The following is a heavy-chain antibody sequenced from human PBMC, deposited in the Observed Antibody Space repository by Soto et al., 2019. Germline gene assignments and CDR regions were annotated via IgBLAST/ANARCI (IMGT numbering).Heavy chain of an antibody. V-gene: IGHV1-69*02. CDR1: GCTFSSYT. CDR3: ARHPGGRGYYYGMDV. D-gene: IGHD2-15*01. Sequence: SVKVSCKASGCTFSSYTISWVRQAPGQGLEWMGRIIPILGIANYAQKFQGRVTITADESTSTAYMELSSLRSEDTAVYYCARHPGGRGYYYGMDVWGQGTTVTVSS. J-gene: IGHJ6*02. CDR2: IIPILGIA.